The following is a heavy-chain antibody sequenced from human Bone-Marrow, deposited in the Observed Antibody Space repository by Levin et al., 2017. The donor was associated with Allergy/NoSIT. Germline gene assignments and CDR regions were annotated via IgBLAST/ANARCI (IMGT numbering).Heavy chain of an antibody. CDR2: INPNSGGT. J-gene: IGHJ3*02. Sequence: GGSLRLSCKASGYTFTGYYMHWVRQAPGQGLEWMGWINPNSGGTNYAQKFQGRVTMTRDTSISTAYMELSRLRSDDTAVYYCARAVVVINPRAFDIWGQGTMVTVSS. CDR3: ARAVVVINPRAFDI. V-gene: IGHV1-2*02. CDR1: GYTFTGYY. D-gene: IGHD3-22*01.